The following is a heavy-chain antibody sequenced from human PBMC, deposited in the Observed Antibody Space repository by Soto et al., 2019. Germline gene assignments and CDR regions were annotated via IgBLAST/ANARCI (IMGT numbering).Heavy chain of an antibody. J-gene: IGHJ5*02. CDR3: ARGYEGHYDFWRFDP. CDR2: INPSSGST. Sequence: ASVKVSCKASGYTFTSYYMHWVRPAPGQGLEWMGIINPSSGSTSYTQKFQGRVTMTRNTSTSTAYMELSSLRSEDTAVYYCARGYEGHYDFWRFDPWGQGTPVTVSS. D-gene: IGHD3-3*01. V-gene: IGHV1-46*01. CDR1: GYTFTSYY.